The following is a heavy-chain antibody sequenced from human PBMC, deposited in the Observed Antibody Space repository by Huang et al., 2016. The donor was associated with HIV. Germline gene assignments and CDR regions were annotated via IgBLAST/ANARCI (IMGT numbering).Heavy chain of an antibody. D-gene: IGHD6-19*01. CDR1: GFTFSSYW. J-gene: IGHJ4*02. V-gene: IGHV3-7*01. Sequence: EVQLVESGGGLVQPGGYLRLSCVASGFTFSSYWMSWVRQAPGKGLEWVANIKQDGSEKYYVDSVKGRFTISRDNAKNSLYLQMNSLRAEDTAVYYCARGGTYSGWWQDYWGQGTLVTVSS. CDR2: IKQDGSEK. CDR3: ARGGTYSGWWQDY.